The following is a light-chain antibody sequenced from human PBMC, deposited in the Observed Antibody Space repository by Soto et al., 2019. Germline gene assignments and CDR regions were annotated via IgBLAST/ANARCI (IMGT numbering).Light chain of an antibody. CDR2: GAS. CDR3: QQYGSSPWP. V-gene: IGKV3-20*01. CDR1: QSVSSSY. J-gene: IGKJ1*01. Sequence: EIVLTQSPGTLSLSPGERATLSCRASQSVSSSYLAWYQQKPGQAPRPLIYGASSRATGIPDRFRCRGSWKDFTLTIRRREPEDFAVYYCQQYGSSPWPFGKGTKVDIK.